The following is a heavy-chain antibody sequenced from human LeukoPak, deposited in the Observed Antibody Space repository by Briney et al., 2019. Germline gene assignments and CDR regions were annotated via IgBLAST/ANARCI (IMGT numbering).Heavy chain of an antibody. CDR1: GGSISSSSYY. Sequence: SETLSLTCTVSGGSISSSSYYWGWIRQPPGKGLEWIGSIYYSGSTYYNPSLKSRVTISVDTSKNQFSLKLSSVTAADTAVYYCARLEWELQRYYYYYYMDVWGKGTTVTVSS. V-gene: IGHV4-39*01. D-gene: IGHD1-26*01. CDR2: IYYSGST. CDR3: ARLEWELQRYYYYYYMDV. J-gene: IGHJ6*03.